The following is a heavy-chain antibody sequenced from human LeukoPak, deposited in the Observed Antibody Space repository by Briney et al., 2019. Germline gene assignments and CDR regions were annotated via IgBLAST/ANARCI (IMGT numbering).Heavy chain of an antibody. V-gene: IGHV4-30-4*08. Sequence: SQTLSLTCTVSGGSISSGDYYWSWIRQPPGKGLEWIGYIYYSGSTYYNPSLKSRVTISVDTSKNQFSLKLSSVTAADTAVYYCARALIGVYYYYYGMDVWGQGTTVTVSS. CDR3: ARALIGVYYYYYGMDV. J-gene: IGHJ6*02. D-gene: IGHD3-10*01. CDR2: IYYSGST. CDR1: GGSISSGDYY.